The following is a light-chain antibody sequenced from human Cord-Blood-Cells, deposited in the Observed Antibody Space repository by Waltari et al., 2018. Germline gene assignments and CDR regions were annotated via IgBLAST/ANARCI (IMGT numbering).Light chain of an antibody. J-gene: IGLJ3*02. CDR2: EGS. CDR1: SSDCGSYNL. Sequence: QSALTQPASVSGSPGQSITISCTGTSSDCGSYNLVSWYQQQPGKAPKLMIYEGSKRPSGVSNRFSGSKSGNTASLTISGLQAEDEAEYYCCSYAGSSTSWVFGGGTKLTVL. V-gene: IGLV2-23*01. CDR3: CSYAGSSTSWV.